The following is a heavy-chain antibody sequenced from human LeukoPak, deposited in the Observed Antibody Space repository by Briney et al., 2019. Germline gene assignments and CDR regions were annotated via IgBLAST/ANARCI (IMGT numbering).Heavy chain of an antibody. CDR3: AKDQRGSYYYDSSGYDY. Sequence: PGGSLRLSCAASGFTFSSYAMSWVRQAPGKGLEWVSAISGSGGSTYYADSVKGRFTISRDNSKNTLYLQMNSLRAEDTAVYYCAKDQRGSYYYDSSGYDYWGQGTLVTVSS. D-gene: IGHD3-22*01. V-gene: IGHV3-23*01. J-gene: IGHJ4*02. CDR1: GFTFSSYA. CDR2: ISGSGGST.